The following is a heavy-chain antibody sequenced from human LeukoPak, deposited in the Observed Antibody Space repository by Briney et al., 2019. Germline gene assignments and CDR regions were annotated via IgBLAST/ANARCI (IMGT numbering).Heavy chain of an antibody. J-gene: IGHJ5*02. CDR1: GYTFTSYG. CDR3: ARDRVYYDILTGNNWFDP. Sequence: APVKVSCKASGYTFTSYGISWVRQAPGQGLEWMGWISAYNGNTNYAQKLQGRVTMTTDTSTSTAYMELRSLRSDDTAVYYCARDRVYYDILTGNNWFDPWGQGTLVTVSS. V-gene: IGHV1-18*01. CDR2: ISAYNGNT. D-gene: IGHD3-9*01.